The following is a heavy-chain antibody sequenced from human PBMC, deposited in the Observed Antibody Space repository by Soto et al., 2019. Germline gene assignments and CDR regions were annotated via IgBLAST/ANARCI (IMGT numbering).Heavy chain of an antibody. J-gene: IGHJ4*02. Sequence: XETLSLTCVVAGGSIRSTNWWSWVRQPPGKGLEWIGEIYYSGSTNYNVSLKSRVIISVDQPKNQFSLKLTSVTAADTAVYYCARAMSGATPDFDYWGQGTLVTVSS. D-gene: IGHD1-26*01. CDR3: ARAMSGATPDFDY. V-gene: IGHV4-4*02. CDR1: GGSIRSTNW. CDR2: IYYSGST.